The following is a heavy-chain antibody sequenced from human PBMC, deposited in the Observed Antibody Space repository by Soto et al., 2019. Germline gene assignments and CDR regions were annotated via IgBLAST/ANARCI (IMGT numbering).Heavy chain of an antibody. CDR3: AIDLIRTPPLDDFEELDAFDI. CDR1: GLTFSSSG. V-gene: IGHV3-33*01. CDR2: IWYDGSNK. J-gene: IGHJ3*02. Sequence: QVQLVESGGGVVQPGRSLRLSCAASGLTFSSSGMHWVRQAPGKGLEWVAVIWYDGSNKYYADSVKGRFTISRDNFKNTLYLQINSLIADDPSVYYCAIDLIRTPPLDDFEELDAFDIWGRGTMVTVFS. D-gene: IGHD1-7*01.